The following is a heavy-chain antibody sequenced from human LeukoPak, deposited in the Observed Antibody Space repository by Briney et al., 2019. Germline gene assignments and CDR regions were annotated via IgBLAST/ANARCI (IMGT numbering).Heavy chain of an antibody. V-gene: IGHV3-30-3*01. CDR3: ARGKYKITMVRGVITAFDY. J-gene: IGHJ4*02. Sequence: GGSLRLSCAASGFTFSSYAMHWVRQAPGKGLEWVAVISYDGSNKYYADSVKGRFTISRDNAKNSLYLQMNSLRAEDTAVYYCARGKYKITMVRGVITAFDYWGQGTLVTVSS. D-gene: IGHD3-10*01. CDR1: GFTFSSYA. CDR2: ISYDGSNK.